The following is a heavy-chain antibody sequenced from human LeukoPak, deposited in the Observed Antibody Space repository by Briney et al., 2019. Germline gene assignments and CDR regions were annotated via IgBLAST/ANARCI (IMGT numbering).Heavy chain of an antibody. CDR3: ARVAGGSHHFDY. V-gene: IGHV3-21*01. D-gene: IGHD1-26*01. CDR2: ITSTSSYI. CDR1: GFAFSTYS. J-gene: IGHJ4*02. Sequence: PGGSLRLPCAASGFAFSTYSMNWVRQAPGKGLEWVSSITSTSSYIYYADSVKGRFTISRDNAKNSLYLQMNTLRAEDTAVYYCARVAGGSHHFDYWGQGTLVTVSS.